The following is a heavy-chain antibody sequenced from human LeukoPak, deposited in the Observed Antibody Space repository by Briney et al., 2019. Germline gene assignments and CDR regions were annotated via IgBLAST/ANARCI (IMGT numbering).Heavy chain of an antibody. D-gene: IGHD2-15*01. Sequence: PSETLSLTCAVYGGSFSGYYWSWIRQPPGEGREWVGEINHSVSTNYNTSLKSRVTISVDTSKNQFSLKLSSVTAADTAVYYCARGGDIVVVVAATGAFDIWGQGTMVTVSS. CDR2: INHSVST. CDR1: GGSFSGYY. CDR3: ARGGDIVVVVAATGAFDI. J-gene: IGHJ3*02. V-gene: IGHV4-34*01.